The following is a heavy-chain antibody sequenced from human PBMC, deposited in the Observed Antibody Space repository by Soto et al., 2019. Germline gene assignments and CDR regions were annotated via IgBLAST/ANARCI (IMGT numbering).Heavy chain of an antibody. D-gene: IGHD2-2*01. CDR3: ARHRAGCTTTSCYVHWFGT. CDR1: GGSISSGNYH. CDR2: IYYTGNT. J-gene: IGHJ5*02. Sequence: QLQLQESGPGLVKPSETLSLTCTVSGGSISSGNYHWGWIRQPPGKGLEWIGSIYYTGNTSYNPSLESRVHISVDTSNSQFSLKLSSVTAADTAVYYCARHRAGCTTTSCYVHWFGTWGQGTLVTVSS. V-gene: IGHV4-39*01.